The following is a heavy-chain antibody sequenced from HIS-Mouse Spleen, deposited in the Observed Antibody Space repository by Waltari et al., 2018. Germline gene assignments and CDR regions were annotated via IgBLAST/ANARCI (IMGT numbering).Heavy chain of an antibody. D-gene: IGHD6-13*01. CDR1: GGSISRSSYY. CDR3: AREIPYSSSWYDWYFDL. CDR2: IYYSGST. V-gene: IGHV4-39*07. J-gene: IGHJ2*01. Sequence: QLQLQESGPGLVKPSETLSLTCTVSGGSISRSSYYWGWIRQPPGQGLAWIGSIYYSGSTYYNPSLKSRVTISVDTSKNQFSLKLSSVTAADTAVYYCAREIPYSSSWYDWYFDLWGRGTLVTVSS.